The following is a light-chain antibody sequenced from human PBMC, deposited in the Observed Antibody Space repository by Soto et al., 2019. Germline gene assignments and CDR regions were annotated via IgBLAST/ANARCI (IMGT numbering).Light chain of an antibody. CDR3: SSYANSDTVI. V-gene: IGLV2-14*01. J-gene: IGLJ2*01. CDR2: DVS. CDR1: CSDVGTYNF. Sequence: QSALTQPASVSGSPGQSITISCTGTCSDVGTYNFVSWYRQHPVKAPILIIFDVSSRPSGISNRFSGSKSGNTASLTISGVQAEDEADYYCSSYANSDTVIFGGGTKLTVL.